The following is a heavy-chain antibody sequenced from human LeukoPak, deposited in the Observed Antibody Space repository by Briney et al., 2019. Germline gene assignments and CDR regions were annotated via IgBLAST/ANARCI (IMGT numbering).Heavy chain of an antibody. J-gene: IGHJ4*02. CDR3: AKRGPASPESGKYYFDY. CDR2: ISGSAAAT. CDR1: GFTFSSYG. V-gene: IGHV3-23*01. D-gene: IGHD3-10*01. Sequence: GGSLRLSCAASGFTFSSYGMSWVRQAPGKGLEWVSAISGSAAATFYADSVKGRFTISRDNSEKAVYLQMNSLRAEDTTVYYCAKRGPASPESGKYYFDYWGQGALVTVSS.